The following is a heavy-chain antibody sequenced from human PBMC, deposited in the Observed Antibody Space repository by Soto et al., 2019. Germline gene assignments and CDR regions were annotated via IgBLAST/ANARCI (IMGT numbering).Heavy chain of an antibody. V-gene: IGHV3-64D*06. CDR1: GFTFSSYA. Sequence: PGGSLRLSCAASGFTFSSYAMHWVRQAPGKGLEYVSAISSNGGSTYYADSVKGRFTISRDNSKNTLYLQMSSLRAEDTAVYYCVKDRGSSSWYNWFDPWGQGTLVTVSS. CDR2: ISSNGGST. D-gene: IGHD6-13*01. CDR3: VKDRGSSSWYNWFDP. J-gene: IGHJ5*02.